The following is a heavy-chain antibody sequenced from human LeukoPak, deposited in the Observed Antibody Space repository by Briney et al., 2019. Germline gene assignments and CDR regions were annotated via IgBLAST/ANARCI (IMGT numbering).Heavy chain of an antibody. CDR2: INWNSATI. CDR1: GFTFDDYA. V-gene: IGHV3-9*01. Sequence: GGCLRLSCAASGFTFDDYAMHWVRQAPGKGLEWVSSINWNSATIAYADSVKGRFTISRDNAMNSLYLQMNSLRAEDTAFYYCAKDAGYYGSGSGFEYWGQGTLVTVSS. D-gene: IGHD3-10*01. J-gene: IGHJ4*02. CDR3: AKDAGYYGSGSGFEY.